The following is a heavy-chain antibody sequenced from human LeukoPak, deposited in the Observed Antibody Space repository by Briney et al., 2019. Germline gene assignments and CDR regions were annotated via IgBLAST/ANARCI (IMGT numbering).Heavy chain of an antibody. D-gene: IGHD3-10*01. CDR1: GYTFTDYY. V-gene: IGHV1-2*02. Sequence: ASVKVSCKTSGYTFTDYYIHWVRQAPGQGLEWMGWINPSSGGTNYAQRFQGRVTLTRDTSIRTTYMELSSLRSEDTAVYYCATHWRFGEFDYYYYGMDVWGQGTTVTVSS. CDR3: ATHWRFGEFDYYYYGMDV. J-gene: IGHJ6*02. CDR2: INPSSGGT.